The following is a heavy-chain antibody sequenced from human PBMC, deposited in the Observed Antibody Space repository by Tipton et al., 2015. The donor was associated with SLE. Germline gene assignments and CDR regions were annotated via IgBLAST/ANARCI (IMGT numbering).Heavy chain of an antibody. CDR2: ISGYNGNT. D-gene: IGHD6-19*01. V-gene: IGHV1-18*01. CDR1: GYTFTSYG. CDR3: ARDVAVAATHSYYYYYMDV. Sequence: QVQLVQSGVEVKKPGASVKVSCKASGYTFTSYGISWVRQAPGQGPEWMGWISGYNGNTNYAQKLQGRVTMTTDTSTSTAYMELRSLRSDDTAVYYCARDVAVAATHSYYYYYMDVWGKGTTVTVSS. J-gene: IGHJ6*03.